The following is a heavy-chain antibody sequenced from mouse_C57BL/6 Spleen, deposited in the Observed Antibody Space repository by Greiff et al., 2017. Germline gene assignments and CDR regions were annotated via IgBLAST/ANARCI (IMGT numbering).Heavy chain of an antibody. J-gene: IGHJ4*01. CDR3: ARDQTGAEAMDY. D-gene: IGHD4-1*01. V-gene: IGHV5-4*01. CDR2: ISDGGSYT. CDR1: GFTFSSYA. Sequence: EVKLMESGGGLVKPGGSLKLSCAASGFTFSSYAMSWVRQTPEKRLEWVATISDGGSYTYYPDNVKGRFTISRDNAKNNLYLQMSHLKSEDTAMYYCARDQTGAEAMDYWGQGTSVTVSS.